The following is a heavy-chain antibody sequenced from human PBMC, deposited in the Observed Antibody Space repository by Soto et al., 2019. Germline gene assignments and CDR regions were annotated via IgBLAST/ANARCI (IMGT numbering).Heavy chain of an antibody. CDR2: IYHSGST. Sequence: QLQLQESGSGLVKPSQTLSLTCAVSGGSISSGGYSWSWIRQPPGKGLESIVYIYHSGSTYYNQSLKIRVTISVDRYKNQFALKLSSVTASDTAVYYCARGMTTVATCDYWGQGTLVTVSS. CDR1: GGSISSGGYS. D-gene: IGHD4-17*01. V-gene: IGHV4-30-2*01. CDR3: ARGMTTVATCDY. J-gene: IGHJ4*02.